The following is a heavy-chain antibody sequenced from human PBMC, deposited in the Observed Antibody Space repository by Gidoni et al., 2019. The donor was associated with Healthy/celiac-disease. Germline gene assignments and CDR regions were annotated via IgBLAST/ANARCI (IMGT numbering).Heavy chain of an antibody. D-gene: IGHD6-13*01. Sequence: QVQLQESGPGLVKPSEPLSLTCTVSGGSISSYYWSWIRQPPGKGLEWIGYIYYSGSTNYNPSRKSRVTISVDTSKNQFSLKLSSVTAADTAVYYCARGPGIAAAGKPNWYFDLWGRGTLVTVSS. CDR3: ARGPGIAAAGKPNWYFDL. CDR2: IYYSGST. V-gene: IGHV4-59*01. J-gene: IGHJ2*01. CDR1: GGSISSYY.